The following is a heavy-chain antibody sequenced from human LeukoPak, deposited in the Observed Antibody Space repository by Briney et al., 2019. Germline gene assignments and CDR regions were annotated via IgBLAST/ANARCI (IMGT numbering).Heavy chain of an antibody. D-gene: IGHD3-16*01. CDR3: ARGGGSSLGYYYYYGMDV. Sequence: SETLSLTCAVYGGSFSGYYWSWIHQPPGKGLEWIGEINHSGSTNQNPSLKSRVTISVDTSKNQFSLKLSSVTAADTAVYYCARGGGSSLGYYYYYGMDVWGQGTTVTVSS. J-gene: IGHJ6*02. V-gene: IGHV4-34*01. CDR2: INHSGST. CDR1: GGSFSGYY.